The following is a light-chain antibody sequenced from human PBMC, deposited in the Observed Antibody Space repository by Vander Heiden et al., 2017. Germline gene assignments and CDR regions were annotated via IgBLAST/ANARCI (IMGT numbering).Light chain of an antibody. J-gene: IGKJ4*01. V-gene: IGKV3-20*01. Sequence: EIVFTQSPDTLSLSPGDRATLSCRASQSVSSSYLAWYHQKPGQSPRLLIYGASSRAAGIPDRFSGSGSGTDFALTISRLEPEDFSVYFCQQYYRSPLTVGGGTKVEIK. CDR2: GAS. CDR3: QQYYRSPLT. CDR1: QSVSSSY.